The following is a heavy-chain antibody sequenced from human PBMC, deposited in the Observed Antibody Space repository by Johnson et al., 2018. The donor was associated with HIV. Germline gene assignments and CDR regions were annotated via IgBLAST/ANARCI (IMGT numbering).Heavy chain of an antibody. J-gene: IGHJ3*02. CDR3: ARGLKGAFDI. CDR1: GLIVSDNY. Sequence: MQLVESGGGLMQPGGSLRLSCEASGLIVSDNYMNWVRQAPGKGLEWVSALYAGGPTYYADSVEGRFTISRDSSKNTVYLQMNSLRAEDTAMYYCARGLKGAFDIWGQGTRVTVSA. CDR2: LYAGGPT. V-gene: IGHV3-53*01.